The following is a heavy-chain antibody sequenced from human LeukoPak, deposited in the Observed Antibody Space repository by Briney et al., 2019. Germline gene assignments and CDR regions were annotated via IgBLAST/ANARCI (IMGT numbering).Heavy chain of an antibody. Sequence: ASVKVSCKASGYDFGNYAITWVRQAPGQGLEWMGWISAYNGNTNYAQKLQGRVTMTTDTSTSTAYMELRSLRSDDTAVYYCASGMVYCSSTSCYTGFDYWGQGTLVTVSS. V-gene: IGHV1-18*01. D-gene: IGHD2-2*02. CDR2: ISAYNGNT. CDR1: GYDFGNYA. J-gene: IGHJ4*02. CDR3: ASGMVYCSSTSCYTGFDY.